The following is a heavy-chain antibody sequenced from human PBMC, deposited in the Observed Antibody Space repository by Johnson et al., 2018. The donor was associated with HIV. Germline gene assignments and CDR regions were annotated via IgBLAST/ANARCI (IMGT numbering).Heavy chain of an antibody. CDR1: GFTFSDSY. Sequence: QVQLVESGGGLIQPGGSLRLSCGASGFTFSDSYMNWIRQAPGKGLEWVSYISSSDSAIWYADSVKGRFTVSRDNSKNTLYLQMNSLRAEDTAVYYCARDRARWRSGWDNDAFDIWGQGTMVTGSS. CDR3: ARDRARWRSGWDNDAFDI. D-gene: IGHD6-19*01. J-gene: IGHJ3*02. V-gene: IGHV3-11*04. CDR2: ISSSDSAI.